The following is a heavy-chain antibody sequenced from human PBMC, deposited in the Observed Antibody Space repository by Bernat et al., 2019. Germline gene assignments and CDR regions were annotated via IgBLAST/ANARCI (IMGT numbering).Heavy chain of an antibody. CDR3: ARQVPARYYMDV. D-gene: IGHD6-6*01. Sequence: EVQLVQSGAEVKKPGESLKISCKGSGYSFSNYWIGWVRQMPGKGLEWMAIIYPADSDTRYSPSFRGQVTISADKSISTAYLQWSSLKASDTAIYYCARQVPARYYMDVWGKGTTVTVSS. CDR2: IYPADSDT. V-gene: IGHV5-51*01. CDR1: GYSFSNYW. J-gene: IGHJ6*03.